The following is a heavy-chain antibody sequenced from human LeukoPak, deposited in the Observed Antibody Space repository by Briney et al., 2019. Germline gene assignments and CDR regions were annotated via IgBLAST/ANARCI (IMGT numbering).Heavy chain of an antibody. CDR3: ARDYNFDY. CDR2: LYSGGSA. J-gene: IGHJ4*02. V-gene: IGHV3-53*01. Sequence: PGGSLRLSCAASGFPVRSNYMNWVRQAPGKGLEWIAVLYSGGSAYYADSVKGRFTISRDNSKNTLYLQICSLRAEDTAVYYCARDYNFDYWGQGTLVTVSS. CDR1: GFPVRSNY.